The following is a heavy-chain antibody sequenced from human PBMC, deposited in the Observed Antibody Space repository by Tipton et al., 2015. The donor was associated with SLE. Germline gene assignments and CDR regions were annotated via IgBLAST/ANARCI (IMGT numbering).Heavy chain of an antibody. D-gene: IGHD6-13*01. CDR3: ARETPIRAAAAGTIDY. Sequence: TLSLTCAVYGGSFSGYYWSWIRQPPGKGLEWIGEINHSGSTYYNPSLKSRVTISVDTSKNQFSLKLSSVTAADTAVYYCARETPIRAAAAGTIDYWGQGTLVTVSS. CDR1: GGSFSGYY. J-gene: IGHJ4*02. CDR2: INHSGST. V-gene: IGHV4-34*01.